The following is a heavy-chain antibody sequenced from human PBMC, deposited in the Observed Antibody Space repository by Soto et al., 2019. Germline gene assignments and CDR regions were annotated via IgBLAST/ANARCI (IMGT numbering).Heavy chain of an antibody. V-gene: IGHV1-8*01. CDR3: ARVNYYGSGSYQDFFYFYALDV. J-gene: IGHJ6*02. CDR2: MNPNSGDT. D-gene: IGHD3-10*01. Sequence: QVQLVQSGAEVKKPGASVKVSCKTSGYTFSTYDINWVRQAPGQGLEWMGWMNPNSGDTGYAQKFLGRLTMTRDSPIRTVYMELSSLSSEDTAVYYCARVNYYGSGSYQDFFYFYALDVWGQGTTVTVSS. CDR1: GYTFSTYD.